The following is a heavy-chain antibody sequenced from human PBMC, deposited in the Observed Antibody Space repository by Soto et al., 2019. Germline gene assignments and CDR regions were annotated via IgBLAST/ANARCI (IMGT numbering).Heavy chain of an antibody. J-gene: IGHJ4*02. D-gene: IGHD2-15*01. CDR3: ASAGRGSAH. CDR2: INPNGDRT. Sequence: SCKASGYTFSSYAMHWVRQAPGKGLEYVSAINPNGDRTYYANSVKGRFTISRDNSKSTLYLQMGSLRTEDMAVYYCASAGRGSAHGGQGPLVPVSS. V-gene: IGHV3-64*01. CDR1: GYTFSSYA.